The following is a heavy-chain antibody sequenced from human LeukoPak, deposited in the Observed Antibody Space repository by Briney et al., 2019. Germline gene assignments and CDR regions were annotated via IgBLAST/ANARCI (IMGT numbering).Heavy chain of an antibody. V-gene: IGHV3-48*04. D-gene: IGHD3-10*01. CDR2: INSSSSTI. Sequence: PGGSLRLSCAASGFTFSSYSMNWVRQAPGKGLEWVSYINSSSSTIYYADSVKGRFTISRDNAKNSLYLQMNSLRAEDTAVYYCARDFLSRSAWNRYYYYMYVWGKGTTVTVSS. J-gene: IGHJ6*03. CDR3: ARDFLSRSAWNRYYYYMYV. CDR1: GFTFSSYS.